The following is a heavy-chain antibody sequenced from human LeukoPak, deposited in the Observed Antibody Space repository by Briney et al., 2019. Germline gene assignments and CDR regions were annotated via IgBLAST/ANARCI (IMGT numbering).Heavy chain of an antibody. J-gene: IGHJ4*02. CDR1: GFSISSYS. V-gene: IGHV3-23*01. CDR2: ISGSGGST. Sequence: TGRSLRLSCAAAGFSISSYSMSWVRQVPGKGMEWVSAISGSGGSTYYADSVKGRFTISRDNSKNALYLQMNSLRAEDTAVYYCARWRLYYDSSGYYYEPHYFDCWGQGTLVTVSS. D-gene: IGHD3-22*01. CDR3: ARWRLYYDSSGYYYEPHYFDC.